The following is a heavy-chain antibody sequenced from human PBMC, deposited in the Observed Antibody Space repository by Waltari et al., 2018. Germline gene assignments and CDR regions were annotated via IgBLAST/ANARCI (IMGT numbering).Heavy chain of an antibody. V-gene: IGHV4-59*11. D-gene: IGHD3-10*01. CDR2: IYYSGST. Sequence: QVQLQESGPGLVKPSETLSLTCTVSGGSISSHYWSCIRQPPGTGLEWIGYIYYSGSTNNNPSIKSRVTISVDTAKNQFSLKLSSVTAADTAVYYCARGPNMVQGVADNWGQGTLVTVSS. CDR3: ARGPNMVQGVADN. CDR1: GGSISSHY. J-gene: IGHJ4*02.